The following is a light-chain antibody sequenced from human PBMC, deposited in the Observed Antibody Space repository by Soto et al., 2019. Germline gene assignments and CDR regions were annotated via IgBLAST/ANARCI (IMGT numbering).Light chain of an antibody. CDR3: QVWDSGSAHVL. Sequence: SYELTQPPSVSVAPVETARISCGGNNIGSKGVHWYQQKPGQAPVLVIYSDTDLPPVIPERFSGSNSANMATLTISRVEAGDEADYYCQVWDSGSAHVLFGGGTQLTVL. CDR1: NIGSKG. J-gene: IGLJ2*01. CDR2: SDT. V-gene: IGLV3-21*01.